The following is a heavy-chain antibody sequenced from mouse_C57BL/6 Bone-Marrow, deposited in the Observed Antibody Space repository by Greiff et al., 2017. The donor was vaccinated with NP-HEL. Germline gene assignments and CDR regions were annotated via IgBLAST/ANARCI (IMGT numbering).Heavy chain of an antibody. J-gene: IGHJ2*01. CDR3: ARDAGGYDYDGGHYYAMDY. Sequence: EVNVVESGGGLVQSGRSLRLSCATSGFTFSDFYMEWVRQAPGKGLEWIAASRNKANDYTTEYSASVKGRFIVSRDTSQSILYLQMNALRAEDTAIYYCARDAGGYDYDGGHYYAMDYWGQGTTLTVSS. D-gene: IGHD2-4*01. CDR1: GFTFSDFY. CDR2: SRNKANDYTT. V-gene: IGHV7-1*01.